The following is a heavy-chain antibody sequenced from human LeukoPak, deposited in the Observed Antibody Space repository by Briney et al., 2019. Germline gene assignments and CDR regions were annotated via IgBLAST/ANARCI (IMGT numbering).Heavy chain of an antibody. V-gene: IGHV1-2*02. J-gene: IGHJ6*03. CDR3: ARRAVGNSYYYSMDV. CDR1: GYTFTDYY. D-gene: IGHD6-19*01. CDR2: MHPNSGGT. Sequence: ASVKVSCTASGYTFTDYYLHWLRQAPGQGLEWMGWMHPNSGGTNYAQNFQGRVTMTRDTSTSTVYMELGSLRSEDTAVYYCARRAVGNSYYYSMDVWGKGTTVTVSS.